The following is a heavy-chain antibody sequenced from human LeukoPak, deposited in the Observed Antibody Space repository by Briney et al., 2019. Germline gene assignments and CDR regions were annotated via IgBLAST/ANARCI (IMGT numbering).Heavy chain of an antibody. D-gene: IGHD3-3*01. CDR2: IYPGDSDT. V-gene: IGHV5-51*01. CDR1: GYTFTTYW. CDR3: ARHGMEWLSLPDV. Sequence: GESLKISCKGSGYTFTTYWIAWVRQMPGKGLEWMGIIYPGDSDTRYSPSFQGQVTISADKSISTAYLQWSSLKASDTAMYYCARHGMEWLSLPDVWGKGTTVTVSS. J-gene: IGHJ6*04.